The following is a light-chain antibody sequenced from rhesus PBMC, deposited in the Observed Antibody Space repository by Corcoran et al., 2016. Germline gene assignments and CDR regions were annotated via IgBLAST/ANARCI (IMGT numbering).Light chain of an antibody. J-gene: IGKJ3*01. CDR3: QHYNTLPPS. V-gene: IGKV1-25*02. CDR1: QGISTF. CDR2: SAT. Sequence: DIQMTQSPSSVSASVGDRVTITCRASQGISTFLAWYQQKPGKAPKLLIYSATTFQSGVPSRFSGSGSGTEFTLTIISLRPEDFATYYYQHYNTLPPSFGPGTKLDIK.